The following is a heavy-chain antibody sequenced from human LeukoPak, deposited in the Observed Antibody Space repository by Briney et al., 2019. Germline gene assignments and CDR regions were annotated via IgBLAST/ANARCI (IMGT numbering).Heavy chain of an antibody. Sequence: PGGSLRLSCAASGFTFSSYAMSWVRQAPGKGLEWVSAISGSGGSTNYAPSVKGRFTISRDNSKHMLYLQMNSLRAEDTAVYYCAKTLFYDRGHETFQRWGQGTLVTVSS. V-gene: IGHV3-23*01. D-gene: IGHD2/OR15-2a*01. CDR2: ISGSGGST. J-gene: IGHJ1*01. CDR1: GFTFSSYA. CDR3: AKTLFYDRGHETFQR.